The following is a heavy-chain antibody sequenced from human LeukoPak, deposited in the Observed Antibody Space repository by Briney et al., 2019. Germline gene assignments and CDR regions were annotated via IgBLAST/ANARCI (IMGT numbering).Heavy chain of an antibody. CDR3: ARHHYYDSSGYADY. CDR1: GYSFTSYW. Sequence: PGESLKISCKGSGYSFTSYWIGWVRQMPGKGLEWMGIIYPGDSDTRYSPPLQGQVTISADKSISTAYLQRSRLKASDTAMCYCARHHYYDSSGYADYWGQGTLVTVSS. J-gene: IGHJ4*02. D-gene: IGHD3-22*01. V-gene: IGHV5-51*01. CDR2: IYPGDSDT.